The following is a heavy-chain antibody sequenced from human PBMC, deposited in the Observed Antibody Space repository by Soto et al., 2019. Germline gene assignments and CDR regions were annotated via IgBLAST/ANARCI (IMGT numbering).Heavy chain of an antibody. CDR2: INHSGGT. V-gene: IGHV4-34*01. J-gene: IGHJ6*02. D-gene: IGHD6-19*01. CDR1: GGSFSGYY. Sequence: PSETLSLTCAVYGGSFSGYYWSWIRQPPGKGLEWIGEINHSGGTNYNPSLKSRVTISVDTSKNQFSLKLSSVTAADTAVYCCARGPQWLAVIGRSYYYYGMDVWGQGTTVTVSS. CDR3: ARGPQWLAVIGRSYYYYGMDV.